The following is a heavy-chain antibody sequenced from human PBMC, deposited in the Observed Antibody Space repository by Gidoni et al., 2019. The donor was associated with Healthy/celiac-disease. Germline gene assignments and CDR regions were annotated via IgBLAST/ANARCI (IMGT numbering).Heavy chain of an antibody. CDR1: GYTFTSYD. CDR2: MNPNSGNT. Sequence: QVQLVQSGAAVQKPGASVKVSCQASGYTFTSYDINWVRQATGQGLEWMGWMNPNSGNTGYAQKFQGRVTMTRNTSISTAYMELSSLRSEDTAVYYCARGHSSSSSYYYYMDVWGKGTTVTVSS. CDR3: ARGHSSSSSYYYYMDV. D-gene: IGHD6-13*01. J-gene: IGHJ6*03. V-gene: IGHV1-8*01.